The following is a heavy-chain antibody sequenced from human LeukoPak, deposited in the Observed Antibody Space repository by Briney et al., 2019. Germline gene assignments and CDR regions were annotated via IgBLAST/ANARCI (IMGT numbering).Heavy chain of an antibody. V-gene: IGHV3-30-3*01. CDR1: GFTFSSYA. CDR3: ARGGDGYNFGTDY. J-gene: IGHJ4*02. Sequence: PGRSLRLSCAASGFTFSSYAMHWVRQAPGKGLEWVAVISYDGSNKYYADSVKGRFTISRDNSKNTLYLQMNSLRAEDTAVYYCARGGDGYNFGTDYWGQGTLVTVSS. CDR2: ISYDGSNK. D-gene: IGHD5-24*01.